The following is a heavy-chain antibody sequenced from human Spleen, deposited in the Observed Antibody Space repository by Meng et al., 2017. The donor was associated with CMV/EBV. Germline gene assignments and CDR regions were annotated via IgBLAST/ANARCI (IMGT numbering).Heavy chain of an antibody. D-gene: IGHD3-22*01. J-gene: IGHJ4*02. CDR3: ARDRDSSGYAIFDY. V-gene: IGHV4-39*07. CDR2: IYYSGST. Sequence: QLQLQESGPGLVKPSETLSLTCTVSGGSISSSSYYWGWIRQPSGKGLEWIGSIYYSGSTYYNPSLKSRVTISVDTSKNQFSLKLSSVTAADTAVYYCARDRDSSGYAIFDYWGQGTLVTVSS. CDR1: GGSISSSSYY.